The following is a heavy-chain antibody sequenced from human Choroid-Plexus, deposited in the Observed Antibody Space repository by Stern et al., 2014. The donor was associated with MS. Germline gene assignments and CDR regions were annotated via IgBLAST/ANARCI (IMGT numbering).Heavy chain of an antibody. CDR2: VSYYGSNK. CDR3: AKDRQYLTYFFDH. D-gene: IGHD2/OR15-2a*01. Sequence: VQLVESGGGVVQPGRPLRLSCVASGFTFGSCAMHWVRQAPGKGLEWVACVSYYGSNKYYADSVKGRLTISRDNSQNTLYMQMSSLRPEDTAVYYCAKDRQYLTYFFDHWGQGSLVTVSS. CDR1: GFTFGSCA. J-gene: IGHJ5*02. V-gene: IGHV3-30*18.